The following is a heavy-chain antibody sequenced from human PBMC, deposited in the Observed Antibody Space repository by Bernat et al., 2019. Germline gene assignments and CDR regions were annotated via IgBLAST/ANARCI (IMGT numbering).Heavy chain of an antibody. V-gene: IGHV1-2*06. CDR2: INPNSGGT. CDR1: GYTFTGYY. CDR3: ARDRWVNRVAADQFDY. Sequence: QVQLVQSGSEVKKPGASVKVSCKASGYTFTGYYMHWVRQAPGQGLEWMGRINPNSGGTNYAQKFQSRVTMTRDTSISTAYMDRSSLISDATAVYYCARDRWVNRVAADQFDYWGQGTLVTVSS. D-gene: IGHD5-12*01. J-gene: IGHJ4*02.